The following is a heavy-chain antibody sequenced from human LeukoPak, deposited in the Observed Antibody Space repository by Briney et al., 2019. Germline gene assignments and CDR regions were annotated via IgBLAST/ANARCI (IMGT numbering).Heavy chain of an antibody. J-gene: IGHJ4*02. CDR2: FGTSGTT. Sequence: GGSLTLSCAASGCSFSSYSMFWVRQAPGKGLEWISTFGTSGTTYYADSLKGRFTISRDISKNGLDLQMNSLRVADTALYYCARGARGVPNDYWGQGTLVTVSS. D-gene: IGHD3-10*01. V-gene: IGHV3-23*01. CDR1: GCSFSSYS. CDR3: ARGARGVPNDY.